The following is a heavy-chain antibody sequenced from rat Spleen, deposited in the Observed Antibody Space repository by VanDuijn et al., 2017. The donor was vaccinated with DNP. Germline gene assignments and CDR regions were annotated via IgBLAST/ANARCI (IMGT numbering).Heavy chain of an antibody. V-gene: IGHV5S13*01. D-gene: IGHD1-1*01. CDR1: GFTFSHYA. CDR3: ARHGEWPANWFTY. Sequence: EVQLVESGGGLVQPGRSMKLSCAASGFTFSHYAMAWVRQAPTKGLEWVASISTGGDNTYHLDSVKGRLTISRDNAKNTQYLQMDSLRSEDTATYYCARHGEWPANWFTYWGQGTLVTVSS. J-gene: IGHJ3*01. CDR2: ISTGGDNT.